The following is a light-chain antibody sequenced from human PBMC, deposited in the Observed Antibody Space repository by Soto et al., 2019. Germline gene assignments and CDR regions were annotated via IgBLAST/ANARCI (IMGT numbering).Light chain of an antibody. CDR2: RNN. J-gene: IGLJ1*01. V-gene: IGLV1-47*01. Sequence: QSVLTQPPSASGTPGQRVTISCSGSSSNIGSNYVYWYQQLPGTAPKHLIYRNNQRPSGVPDRFSGSKSGPSASLAISGLRSEDEADYYCASWDNSLSGLYVFGTGTKLTVL. CDR1: SSNIGSNY. CDR3: ASWDNSLSGLYV.